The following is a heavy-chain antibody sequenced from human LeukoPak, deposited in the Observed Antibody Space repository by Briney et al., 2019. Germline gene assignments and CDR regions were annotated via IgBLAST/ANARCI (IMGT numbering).Heavy chain of an antibody. Sequence: GGSLRLSCVASGFNFSGSWMHWVRQAPGRGLVWVSRIDRDGGSETYADSVKGRFAISRDNAKNTLYLQMNSLSAEDTAVYYCAKTFHDYIWGNLAAFHIWGQGTMVTVSS. J-gene: IGHJ3*02. CDR1: GFNFSGSW. CDR3: AKTFHDYIWGNLAAFHI. CDR2: IDRDGGSE. V-gene: IGHV3-74*01. D-gene: IGHD3-16*01.